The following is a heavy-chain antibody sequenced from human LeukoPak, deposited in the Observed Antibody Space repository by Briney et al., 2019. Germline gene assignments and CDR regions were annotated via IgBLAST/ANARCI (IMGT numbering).Heavy chain of an antibody. J-gene: IGHJ6*03. D-gene: IGHD2-15*01. CDR1: GGSISSYY. CDR2: IYYSGST. CDR3: ARVRVNCSGGSCYYYMDV. V-gene: IGHV4-59*01. Sequence: SETLSLTCTVSGGSISSYYWSWIRQPPGKGLEWIGYIYYSGSTNYNPSLKSRVTISVDTSKSQFSLKLSSVTAADTAVYYCARVRVNCSGGSCYYYMDVWGKGTTATVSS.